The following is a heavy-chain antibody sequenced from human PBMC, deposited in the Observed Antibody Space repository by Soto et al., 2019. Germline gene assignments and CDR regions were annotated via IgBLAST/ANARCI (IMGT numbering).Heavy chain of an antibody. CDR2: IVPVLGTP. Sequence: GASVKVSCKASGGSFNSHAYSWVRRAPGQGLEWMGKIVPVLGTPNSAPKFQARLTITADESTSTVHMEVSRLTSDDTAVYYCARASNYYGRGLSWFDSWGQGTMVTVS. J-gene: IGHJ5*01. CDR1: GGSFNSHA. CDR3: ARASNYYGRGLSWFDS. V-gene: IGHV1-69*11. D-gene: IGHD3-10*01.